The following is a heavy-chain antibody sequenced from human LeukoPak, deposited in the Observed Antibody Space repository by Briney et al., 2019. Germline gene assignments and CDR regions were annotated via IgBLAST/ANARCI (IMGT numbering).Heavy chain of an antibody. CDR3: ARESESSGWYDY. V-gene: IGHV3-43*02. J-gene: IGHJ4*02. CDR1: GFMFHDYA. Sequence: AGGSLRLSCAAPGFMFHDYAIHWVRQAPGKGLEWVSLISGDGGSTFYADSVKGRFTISRDNSKNSLYLQMNSLRSDDTALYYCARESESSGWYDYWGQGTLVTVSS. D-gene: IGHD6-19*01. CDR2: ISGDGGST.